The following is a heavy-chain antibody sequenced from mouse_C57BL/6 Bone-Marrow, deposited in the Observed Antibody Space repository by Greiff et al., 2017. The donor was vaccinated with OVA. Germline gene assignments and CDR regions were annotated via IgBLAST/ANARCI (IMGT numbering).Heavy chain of an antibody. Sequence: EVQRVESGGGLVKPGGSLKLSCAASGFTFSSYTMSWVRQTPEKRLEWVATISGGGGNTYYPDSVKGRFTISRDNAKNTLYLQMSSLRSEDTALYYCARPRGNYFDYWGQGTTLTVSS. CDR2: ISGGGGNT. V-gene: IGHV5-9*01. CDR1: GFTFSSYT. J-gene: IGHJ2*01. CDR3: ARPRGNYFDY.